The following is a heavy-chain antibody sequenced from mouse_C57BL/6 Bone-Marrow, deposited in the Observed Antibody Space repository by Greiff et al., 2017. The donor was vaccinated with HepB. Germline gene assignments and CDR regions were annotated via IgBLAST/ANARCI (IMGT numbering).Heavy chain of an antibody. CDR1: GYSFTGYF. CDR2: INPYNGDT. Sequence: EVQLQQSGPELVKPGDSVKISCKASGYSFTGYFMNWVMQSHGKSLEWIGRINPYNGDTFYNQKFKGKATLTVDKSSSTAYMQLSSLTTEDSAIYYCARSGDYDEGGAMDYWGQGTSVTVSS. CDR3: ARSGDYDEGGAMDY. V-gene: IGHV1-20*01. J-gene: IGHJ4*01. D-gene: IGHD2-4*01.